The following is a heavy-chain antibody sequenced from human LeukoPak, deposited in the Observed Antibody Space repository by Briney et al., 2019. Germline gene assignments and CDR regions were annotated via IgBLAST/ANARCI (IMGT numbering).Heavy chain of an antibody. J-gene: IGHJ4*02. Sequence: GESLKISCKGSGYSFTSYWIGWVRQMSGKGLEWMGIIYPDDSDTRYNPSFQGQVTISADKSISTAYLQWSSLKASDAAMYYCARRDDSNWYKWGQGTLVTVSS. CDR1: GYSFTSYW. D-gene: IGHD6-13*01. CDR2: IYPDDSDT. CDR3: ARRDDSNWYK. V-gene: IGHV5-51*01.